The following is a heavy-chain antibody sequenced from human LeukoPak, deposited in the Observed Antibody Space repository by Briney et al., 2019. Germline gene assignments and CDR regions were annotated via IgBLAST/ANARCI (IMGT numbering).Heavy chain of an antibody. J-gene: IGHJ5*02. CDR1: GGTFSSYA. CDR2: IIPIFGTA. V-gene: IGHV1-69*13. D-gene: IGHD6-13*01. Sequence: ASVKVSCKASGGTFSSYAISWVRQAPGQGLEWMGGIIPIFGTANYAQKFQGRVTITADESTSTAYMELSSLRSEDTAVYFCASAPRYSSSWPNNWFDPWGQGILVTVSS. CDR3: ASAPRYSSSWPNNWFDP.